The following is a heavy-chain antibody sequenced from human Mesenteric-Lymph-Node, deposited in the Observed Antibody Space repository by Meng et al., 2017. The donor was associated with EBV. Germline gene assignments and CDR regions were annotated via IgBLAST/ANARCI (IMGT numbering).Heavy chain of an antibody. J-gene: IGHJ4*02. CDR2: INAGNGDT. CDR3: AKGAGSGSYYPLDY. Sequence: VQLVQAGAELNEPVVSGKVSCKASGYPFPSYAIHWVRQAPGQRLEWMGWINAGNGDTKYSQKFQGRVTITRDTSATTAYMELSSLRSEDTAVYYCAKGAGSGSYYPLDYWGQGTLVTVSS. V-gene: IGHV1-3*01. D-gene: IGHD3-10*01. CDR1: GYPFPSYA.